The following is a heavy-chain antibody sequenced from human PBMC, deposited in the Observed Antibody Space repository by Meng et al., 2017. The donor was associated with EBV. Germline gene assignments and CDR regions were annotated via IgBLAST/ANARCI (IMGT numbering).Heavy chain of an antibody. CDR1: GGPFRYYA. D-gene: IGHD3-10*01. V-gene: IGHV1-69*01. Sequence: GQCVRSRARVKKPGSSVKVSCKTSGGPFRYYAISWVRQAPGQGLEWLGGFLPRLGAPNYAQKFHGRVKITADESTSTHYMDLSSLRSEGTAIYYCASESGRGYTPDYWGQGTLVTVSS. CDR3: ASESGRGYTPDY. J-gene: IGHJ4*02. CDR2: FLPRLGAP.